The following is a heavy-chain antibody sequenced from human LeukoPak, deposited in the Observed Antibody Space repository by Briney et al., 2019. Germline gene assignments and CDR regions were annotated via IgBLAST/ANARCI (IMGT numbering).Heavy chain of an antibody. CDR3: AKKYSSSSGVFDY. D-gene: IGHD6-6*01. CDR1: GFTFSTHW. Sequence: PGGSLRLSCAASGFTFSTHWMSWVRQAPGKGLEWVSAITAGGGSTSHADSVKGRFTISRDNSKNTLYLQMNSLRAEDTAVYYCAKKYSSSSGVFDYWGQGTLVTVSS. V-gene: IGHV3-23*01. CDR2: ITAGGGST. J-gene: IGHJ4*02.